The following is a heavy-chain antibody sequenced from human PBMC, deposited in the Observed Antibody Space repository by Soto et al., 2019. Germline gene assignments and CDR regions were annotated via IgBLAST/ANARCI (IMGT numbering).Heavy chain of an antibody. V-gene: IGHV1-18*01. Sequence: ASVKVSCKASGYTFTSYAMHWVRQAPGQRLEWMGWINAYNGNTNYAQKLQGRVTMTTDTSTSTAYMELRSLRSDDTAVYYCARGSGSYYKINFDYWGQGTLVTVSS. D-gene: IGHD3-10*01. CDR2: INAYNGNT. CDR3: ARGSGSYYKINFDY. CDR1: GYTFTSYA. J-gene: IGHJ4*02.